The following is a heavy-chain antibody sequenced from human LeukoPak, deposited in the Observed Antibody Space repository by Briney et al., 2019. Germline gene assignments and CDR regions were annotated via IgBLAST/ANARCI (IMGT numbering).Heavy chain of an antibody. V-gene: IGHV3-30-3*01. CDR1: GFTFSSYA. CDR3: ARGFLEWLLYGGADY. D-gene: IGHD3-3*01. Sequence: PGRSLRLSCAASGFTFSSYAMHWVRQAPGKGLEWVAVISYDGSNKYYADSVKGRFTISRDNSKNTLYLQMNSLRPDDTAVYFCARGFLEWLLYGGADYWGQGTLVTVAS. CDR2: ISYDGSNK. J-gene: IGHJ4*02.